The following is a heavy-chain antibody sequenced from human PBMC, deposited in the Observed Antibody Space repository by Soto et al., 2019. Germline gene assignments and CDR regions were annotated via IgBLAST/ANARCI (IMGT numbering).Heavy chain of an antibody. Sequence: GGSLRLSCVGSGFRFSDYPLNWVRQAPGQGLEWVANINRRGTSTNYVDSVRGRFSTSRDNSKNTLDLQMSSLRAEDTAVYYCATVHNTSRSFDSWGQGTLVTVSS. D-gene: IGHD1-20*01. CDR1: GFRFSDYP. V-gene: IGHV3-7*03. CDR2: INRRGTST. J-gene: IGHJ4*02. CDR3: ATVHNTSRSFDS.